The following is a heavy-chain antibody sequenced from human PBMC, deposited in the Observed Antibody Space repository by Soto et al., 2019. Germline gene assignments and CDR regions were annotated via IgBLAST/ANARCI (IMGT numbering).Heavy chain of an antibody. CDR3: ARSLTMVRGVIITFDY. Sequence: PGGSLRLSCAASGFTFSSYAMSWVRQAPGKGLEWVSAISGSGGSTYYADSVKGRFTISRDNSKNTLYLQMNSLRAEDTAVYYCARSLTMVRGVIITFDYWGQGTLVTVSS. CDR2: ISGSGGST. J-gene: IGHJ4*02. CDR1: GFTFSSYA. V-gene: IGHV3-23*01. D-gene: IGHD3-10*01.